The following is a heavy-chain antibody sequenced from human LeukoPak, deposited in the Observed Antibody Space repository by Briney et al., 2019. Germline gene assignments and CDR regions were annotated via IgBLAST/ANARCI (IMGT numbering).Heavy chain of an antibody. CDR1: GYTFTSYY. Sequence: ASVKVSCKASGYTFTSYYMHWVRQAPGQGLEWMGRINPNSGGTNYAQKFQGRVTMTRDTSISTAYMELSRLRSDGTAVYYCAREGYYDSSGHTGFDYWGQGTLVTVSS. V-gene: IGHV1-2*06. CDR3: AREGYYDSSGHTGFDY. D-gene: IGHD3-22*01. J-gene: IGHJ4*02. CDR2: INPNSGGT.